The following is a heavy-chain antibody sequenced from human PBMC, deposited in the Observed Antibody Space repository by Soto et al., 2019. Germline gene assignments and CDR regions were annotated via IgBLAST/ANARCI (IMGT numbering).Heavy chain of an antibody. CDR3: AKGPASGYDTNWFDP. D-gene: IGHD5-12*01. CDR1: GFTFSSYA. CDR2: ISGSGGST. J-gene: IGHJ5*02. V-gene: IGHV3-23*01. Sequence: GGSLRLSCAASGFTFSSYARSWVRQAQGKGLEWVSAISGSGGSTYYADSVKGRFTISRDNSKNTLYLQMNSLRAEDTAVYYCAKGPASGYDTNWFDPWGQGTLVTVSS.